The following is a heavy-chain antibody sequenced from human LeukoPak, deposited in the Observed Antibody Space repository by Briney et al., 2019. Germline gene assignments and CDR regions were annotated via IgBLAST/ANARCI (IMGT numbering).Heavy chain of an antibody. CDR2: MNPNSGNT. D-gene: IGHD1-26*01. CDR3: ARGLAEWEQNDAFDI. J-gene: IGHJ3*02. Sequence: ASVKVSCKASGYTFTSFDINWERQATGQGLEWMGWMNPNSGNTGYAQNFQGRVTMTRNNSISTAYMEVSSLRSEDTAVYYCARGLAEWEQNDAFDIWGQGTMVTVCS. CDR1: GYTFTSFD. V-gene: IGHV1-8*01.